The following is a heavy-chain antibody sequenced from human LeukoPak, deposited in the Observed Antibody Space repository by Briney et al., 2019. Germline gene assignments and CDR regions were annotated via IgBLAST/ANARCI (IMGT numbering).Heavy chain of an antibody. CDR3: ATRGNYILTGYPY. Sequence: SVTVSCMTSVYTFTAYYLHWVRQAPGQGLEWMGWINPNSGGTNYAQKFQGTVTMTRDTSISTAYMELSRLTSDDTAVYYCATRGNYILTGYPYWGQRTLVTVSS. CDR1: VYTFTAYY. J-gene: IGHJ4*02. CDR2: INPNSGGT. D-gene: IGHD3-9*01. V-gene: IGHV1-2*02.